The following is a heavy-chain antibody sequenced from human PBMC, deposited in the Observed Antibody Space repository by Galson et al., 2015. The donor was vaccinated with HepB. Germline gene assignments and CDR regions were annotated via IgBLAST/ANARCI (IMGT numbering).Heavy chain of an antibody. CDR2: LIPIFGTT. J-gene: IGHJ6*02. V-gene: IGHV1-69*13. CDR3: AKSRFLEWVGSSGKEYKYYAMDV. D-gene: IGHD3-3*01. CDR1: GGTFSRYYA. Sequence: SVKVSCKASGGTFSRYYAISWVRQAPGQGLEWMGTLIPIFGTTNNPQKLQGRVAMTADASTSTAYMELSSLKSENTAIYYCAKSRFLEWVGSSGKEYKYYAMDVWGRGTTVTVSS.